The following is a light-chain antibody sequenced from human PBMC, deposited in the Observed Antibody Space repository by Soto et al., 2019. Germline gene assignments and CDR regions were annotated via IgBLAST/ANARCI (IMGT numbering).Light chain of an antibody. Sequence: EIVMTQSPATLSVSPGERATLSCRASQSVSTDLAWYQQKPGQAPRRLIYGASTRATGIPARFSGSGSGTEFTLTINILQSEDLAVYYCHQYNDWPRFTFGPGTKVEIK. J-gene: IGKJ3*01. CDR3: HQYNDWPRFT. CDR1: QSVSTD. V-gene: IGKV3-15*01. CDR2: GAS.